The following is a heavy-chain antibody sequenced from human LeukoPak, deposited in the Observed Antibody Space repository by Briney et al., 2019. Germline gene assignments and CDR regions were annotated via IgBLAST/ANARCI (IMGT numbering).Heavy chain of an antibody. D-gene: IGHD3-22*01. CDR1: GFTFSSYG. CDR3: ARDDDAYYYDTSGYPTFDS. CDR2: LWYDGNKT. J-gene: IGHJ4*02. Sequence: PEGSLRLSCEASGFTFSSYGMHWVRQVPGKGLEWVAVLWYDGNKTHYADSVKGRFTISRDNSKNTLYLQMNSLRAEDTAVYYCARDDDAYYYDTSGYPTFDSWGQGTLVTVSS. V-gene: IGHV3-33*01.